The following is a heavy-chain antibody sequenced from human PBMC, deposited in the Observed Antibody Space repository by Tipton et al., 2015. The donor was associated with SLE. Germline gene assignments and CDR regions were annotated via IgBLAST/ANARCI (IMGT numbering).Heavy chain of an antibody. CDR3: VRVVDCGGDCSPGAFDM. CDR2: IKQDGSEK. D-gene: IGHD2-21*01. CDR1: GFTFSSYW. Sequence: SLRLSCAVSGFTFSSYWMSWVRQAPGKGLERMANIKQDGSEKYYVDSVKGRFTTSRDNAKNSLYLQMNSLRAEDTAVYYCVRVVDCGGDCSPGAFDMWGQGTMVTVSS. J-gene: IGHJ3*02. V-gene: IGHV3-7*01.